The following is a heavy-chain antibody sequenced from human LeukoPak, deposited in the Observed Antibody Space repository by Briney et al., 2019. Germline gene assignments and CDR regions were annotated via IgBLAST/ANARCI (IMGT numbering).Heavy chain of an antibody. CDR3: ARSGTVVVPAAPLGLAFDI. CDR1: GGSISSYY. V-gene: IGHV4-59*12. J-gene: IGHJ3*02. D-gene: IGHD2-2*01. Sequence: SETLSLTCTVSGGSISSYYWSWIRQPPGKGLEWIGYIYYSGSTNYNPSLKSRVTISVDRSKNQFSLRLSSVTAADTAVYYCARSGTVVVPAAPLGLAFDIWGQGTMVTVSS. CDR2: IYYSGST.